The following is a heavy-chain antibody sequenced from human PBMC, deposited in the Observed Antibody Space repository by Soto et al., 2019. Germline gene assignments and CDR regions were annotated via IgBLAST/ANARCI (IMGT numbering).Heavy chain of an antibody. D-gene: IGHD2-2*01. CDR2: ISSSGSTI. V-gene: IGHV3-48*03. J-gene: IGHJ6*02. Sequence: GESLKISCAASGFTFSSYEMNWVRQAPGKGLEWVSYISSSGSTIYYADSVKGRFTISRDNAKNSLYLQMNSLRAEDTAVYYCASFDIVVVPAAMDVWGQGTTVTVSS. CDR1: GFTFSSYE. CDR3: ASFDIVVVPAAMDV.